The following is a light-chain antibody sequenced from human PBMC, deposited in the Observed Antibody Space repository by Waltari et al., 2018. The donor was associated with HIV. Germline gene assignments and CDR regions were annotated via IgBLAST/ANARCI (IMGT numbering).Light chain of an antibody. V-gene: IGLV1-36*01. J-gene: IGLJ1*01. CDR3: AAWDDSLNGYV. Sequence: QSVLTQPPSVSEAPRQRVTISCSRRSSNSRNNVGKWYQQVPGKAPKLLIYYDDLLSSGVSDRFSGSRSGTSASLAIRGLQSEDEADYYCAAWDDSLNGYVFGSGTKVTVL. CDR1: SSNSRNNV. CDR2: YDD.